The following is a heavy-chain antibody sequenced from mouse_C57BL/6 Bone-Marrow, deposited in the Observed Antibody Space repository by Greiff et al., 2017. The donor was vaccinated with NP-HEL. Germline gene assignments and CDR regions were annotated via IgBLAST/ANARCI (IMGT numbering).Heavy chain of an antibody. Sequence: VQLQQSGPELVKPGASVKISCKASGYTFTDYYMNWVKQSHGKSLEWIGDINPNNGGTSYNQKFKGKATLTVDKSSSTAYMELRSLTSEDSAVYYCAIYYYGSSPFAYWGQGTLVTVSA. J-gene: IGHJ3*01. V-gene: IGHV1-26*01. CDR3: AIYYYGSSPFAY. CDR2: INPNNGGT. D-gene: IGHD1-1*01. CDR1: GYTFTDYY.